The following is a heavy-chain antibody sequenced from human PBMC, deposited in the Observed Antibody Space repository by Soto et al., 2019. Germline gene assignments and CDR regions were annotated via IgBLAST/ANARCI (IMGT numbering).Heavy chain of an antibody. CDR1: GGTFSSYT. CDR3: ARDPSAGDSAGY. V-gene: IGHV1-69*08. J-gene: IGHJ4*02. Sequence: QVQLVQSGAEVKKPGSSVKVSCKASGGTFSSYTISWVRQAPGQGLEWMGRIIPILGIANYAQKFQGRVTITADKSTSRAYMELRRLKDEDTAVYYWARDPSAGDSAGYWGQGTLVTVSS. CDR2: IIPILGIA. D-gene: IGHD2-21*01.